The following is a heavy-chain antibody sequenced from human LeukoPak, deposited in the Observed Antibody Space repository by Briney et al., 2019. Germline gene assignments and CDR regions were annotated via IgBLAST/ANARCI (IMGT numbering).Heavy chain of an antibody. CDR1: GFTFSSYA. CDR2: ISYDGSNK. V-gene: IGHV3-30-3*01. CDR3: AKDGDYDILTGYYASPIFYFDY. Sequence: PGGSLRLSCAASGFTFSSYAMHWVRQAPGKGLEWVAVISYDGSNKYYADSVKGRFTISRDNSKNTLYLQMNSLRAEDTAVYYCAKDGDYDILTGYYASPIFYFDYWGQGTLVTVSS. J-gene: IGHJ4*02. D-gene: IGHD3-9*01.